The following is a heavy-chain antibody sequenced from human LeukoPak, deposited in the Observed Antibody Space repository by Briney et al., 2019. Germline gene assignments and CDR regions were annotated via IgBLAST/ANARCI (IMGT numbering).Heavy chain of an antibody. Sequence: PSETLSLTCTVSGGSVSSGSYYWSWIRQPPGKGLEWIGYIYYSGSTNYNPSLKSRVTISVDTSKNQFSLKLSSVTAADTAVYYCARDLSSGWNNWFDPWGQGTLVTVSS. CDR3: ARDLSSGWNNWFDP. V-gene: IGHV4-61*01. D-gene: IGHD6-19*01. CDR2: IYYSGST. J-gene: IGHJ5*02. CDR1: GGSVSSGSYY.